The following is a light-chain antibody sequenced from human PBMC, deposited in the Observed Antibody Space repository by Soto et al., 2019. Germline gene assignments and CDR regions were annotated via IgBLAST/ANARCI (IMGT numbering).Light chain of an antibody. V-gene: IGLV2-14*01. Sequence: QFLLTQPASVSGAPGQSITISCTGISSDNSIYNYVSWYQQHPGKAPKLLLYRGSNRPSGVSNRSSGSESGNTASLTISGLQAEDETYYDCSSYTRTGSRDVVGTGTKVTVL. J-gene: IGLJ1*01. CDR1: SSDNSIYNY. CDR2: RGS. CDR3: SSYTRTGSRDV.